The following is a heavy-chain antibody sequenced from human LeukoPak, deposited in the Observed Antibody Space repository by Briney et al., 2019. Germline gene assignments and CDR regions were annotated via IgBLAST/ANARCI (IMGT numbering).Heavy chain of an antibody. CDR1: GGSISSGGYS. V-gene: IGHV4-30-2*01. CDR2: IYHSRST. Sequence: SETLSLTCAVSGGSISSGGYSLSWSRQPPGKGLEWIVYIYHSRSTYYNPSLKSRVTISVDRSKNQFSLKLSSVTAADTAVYYCARGRYFDWSFLFDYWGQGTLVTVSS. J-gene: IGHJ4*02. D-gene: IGHD3-9*01. CDR3: ARGRYFDWSFLFDY.